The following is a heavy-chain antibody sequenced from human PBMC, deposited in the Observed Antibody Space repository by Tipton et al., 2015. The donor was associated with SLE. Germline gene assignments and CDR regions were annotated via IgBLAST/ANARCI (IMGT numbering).Heavy chain of an antibody. CDR2: INHSGST. J-gene: IGHJ4*02. Sequence: GLVKPSETLSLTCAVYGGPFSGYYWSWIRQPPGKGLEWIGEINHSGSTNYNPSLKSRVTISVDTSKNQFSLKLSSVTAADTAVYYCARDDPDGESSGKPGDHWGQGTLVTVSS. CDR3: ARDDPDGESSGKPGDH. D-gene: IGHD3-22*01. V-gene: IGHV4-34*01. CDR1: GGPFSGYY.